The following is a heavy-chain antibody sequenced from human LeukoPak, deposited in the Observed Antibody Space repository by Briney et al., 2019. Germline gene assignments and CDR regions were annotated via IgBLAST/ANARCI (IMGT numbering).Heavy chain of an antibody. Sequence: PGGSLRLSCAASGFTFSSYSMNWVRQGPGKGLEWVSSISSSSSYIYYADSVKGRCTISRDNAKNSLYLQMNSLRAEDTAVYYCARKGVYYYGMDVWGQGTTVTVSS. CDR1: GFTFSSYS. V-gene: IGHV3-21*01. CDR3: ARKGVYYYGMDV. CDR2: ISSSSSYI. J-gene: IGHJ6*02.